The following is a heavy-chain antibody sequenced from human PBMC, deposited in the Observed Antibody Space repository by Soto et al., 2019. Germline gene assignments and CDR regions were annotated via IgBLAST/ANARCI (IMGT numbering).Heavy chain of an antibody. CDR1: GHTYPSYA. CDR2: ISAYTGNT. CDR3: ASGKMVLVPVINYSYYGMAV. D-gene: IGHD2-8*01. J-gene: IGHJ6*02. V-gene: IGHV1-18*01. Sequence: QIHLVQSGPEVKKPGASVKVSCKASGHTYPSYAITWVRQAPGQGLEWMGWISAYTGNTNYAQNFQARVTMTIDTSSTTAYMEVRSLRADDTAIYDCASGKMVLVPVINYSYYGMAVWGQGTTVTVSS.